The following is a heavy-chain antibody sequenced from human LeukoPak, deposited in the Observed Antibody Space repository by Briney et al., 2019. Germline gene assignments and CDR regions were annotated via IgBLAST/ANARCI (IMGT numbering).Heavy chain of an antibody. CDR1: GFTFSSYS. D-gene: IGHD4-23*01. CDR2: ISSSSSYI. J-gene: IGHJ4*02. V-gene: IGHV3-21*01. CDR3: ARDGGNSRFEDY. Sequence: GGSLRLSCAASGFTFSSYSMNWVRQAPGKGLEWVSSISSSSSYIYYADSVKGRFTISRDNAKNSLYLQMNSLRAEDTAVYYCARDGGNSRFEDYWGQGTLVTVSS.